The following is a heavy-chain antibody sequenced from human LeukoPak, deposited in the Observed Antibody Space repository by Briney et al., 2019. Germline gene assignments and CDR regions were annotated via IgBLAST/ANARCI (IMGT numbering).Heavy chain of an antibody. CDR2: MNPNSGNT. Sequence: ASVKVSCKASGYTFTSYDINWVRQATGQGLEWMGWMNPNSGNTGYAQKFQGRVTMTRNTSISTAYMELSSLRSEDTAVYYCAREGVPETYFDYWGQGTLVTVSS. CDR3: AREGVPETYFDY. J-gene: IGHJ4*02. CDR1: GYTFTSYD. V-gene: IGHV1-8*01. D-gene: IGHD1-14*01.